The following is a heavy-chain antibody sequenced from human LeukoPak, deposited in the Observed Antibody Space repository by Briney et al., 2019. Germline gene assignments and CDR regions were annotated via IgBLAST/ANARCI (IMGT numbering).Heavy chain of an antibody. CDR1: GFTFSNYW. J-gene: IGHJ4*02. CDR2: IKADGTAT. D-gene: IGHD2-21*02. Sequence: GGSLRLSCAASGFTFSNYWMQWVRQAPGKGLVWVSRIKADGTATTYADSVEGRFTISRDNAKNTLYLEMNSLRAEDTAVYYCARSCGSDCYNKVPGDYWGQGTLVTVSS. V-gene: IGHV3-74*03. CDR3: ARSCGSDCYNKVPGDY.